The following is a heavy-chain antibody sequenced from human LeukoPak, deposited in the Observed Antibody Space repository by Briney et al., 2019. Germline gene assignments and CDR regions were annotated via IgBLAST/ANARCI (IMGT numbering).Heavy chain of an antibody. Sequence: PSETLSLTCTVSGHSISSGYYWGCIRQPPGKGLEWIGNICHSGSTYYNPYLKSRVTISVDTSKNQFSLKLSSVTAADTAVYYCARALDYDSSGYTFDYWGQGTLVTVSS. J-gene: IGHJ4*02. V-gene: IGHV4-38-2*02. CDR3: ARALDYDSSGYTFDY. CDR2: ICHSGST. D-gene: IGHD3-22*01. CDR1: GHSISSGYY.